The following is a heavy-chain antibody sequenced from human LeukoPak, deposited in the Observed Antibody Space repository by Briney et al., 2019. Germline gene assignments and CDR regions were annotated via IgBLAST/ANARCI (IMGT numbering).Heavy chain of an antibody. CDR2: ISSSSSTI. V-gene: IGHV3-48*04. J-gene: IGHJ4*02. CDR3: TRDADYDSSGYYFRGIIAMNYFDY. D-gene: IGHD3-22*01. CDR1: RFTFSSYS. Sequence: PGGALRLSCAASRFTFSSYSMNWVRPAPGKGLEWVSYISSSSSTIYYADSVNGRFTIARDNAKNSLYLQMNSLRAEDTAVYYCTRDADYDSSGYYFRGIIAMNYFDYWGQGTLVTVSS.